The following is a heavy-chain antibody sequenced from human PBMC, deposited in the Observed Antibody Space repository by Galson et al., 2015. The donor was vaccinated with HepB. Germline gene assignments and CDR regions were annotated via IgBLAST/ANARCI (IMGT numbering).Heavy chain of an antibody. Sequence: SVKVSCKASGGTFSSYAISWVRQAPGQGLEWTGGIIPIFGTANYAQKFQGRVTITADESTSTAHMELSSLRSEDTAVYYCARVPGHPDGDPYFDYWGQGTLVTVSS. CDR1: GGTFSSYA. V-gene: IGHV1-69*13. CDR2: IIPIFGTA. J-gene: IGHJ4*02. CDR3: ARVPGHPDGDPYFDY. D-gene: IGHD3-10*01.